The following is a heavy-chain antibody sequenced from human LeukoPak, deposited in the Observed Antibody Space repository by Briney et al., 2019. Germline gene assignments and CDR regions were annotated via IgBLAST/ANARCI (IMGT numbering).Heavy chain of an antibody. CDR3: ARVDCSSTSCYSNWFDP. CDR1: GYTFTSYD. CDR2: MNPNSGNT. Sequence: ASVKVSCKASGYTFTSYDINWVRQATGQGLEWMGWMNPNSGNTGYAQKFQGRVTITRNTSISTAYMELSSLRSEDTAVYYCARVDCSSTSCYSNWFDPWGQGTLVTVSS. V-gene: IGHV1-8*03. J-gene: IGHJ5*02. D-gene: IGHD2-2*01.